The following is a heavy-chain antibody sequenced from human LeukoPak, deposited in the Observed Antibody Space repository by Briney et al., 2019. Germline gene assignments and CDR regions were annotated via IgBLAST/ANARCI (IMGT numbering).Heavy chain of an antibody. V-gene: IGHV3-21*01. CDR1: GFTFSSYS. J-gene: IGHJ4*02. D-gene: IGHD3-3*01. CDR2: ITTGSTYI. Sequence: GGSLRLSCAASGFTFSSYSMSWVRQAPGKGLEWVSCITTGSTYISYADSVKGRFTISRDNAKNSLYLQMNSLRAEDTAVYYCARDGGYDFWSGYLDYWGQGTLVTVSS. CDR3: ARDGGYDFWSGYLDY.